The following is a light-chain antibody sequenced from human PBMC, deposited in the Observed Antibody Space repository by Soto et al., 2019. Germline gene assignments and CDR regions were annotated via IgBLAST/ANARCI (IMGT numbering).Light chain of an antibody. J-gene: IGKJ5*01. CDR1: HDIASA. CDR3: QQFNYFRLT. V-gene: IGKV1D-13*01. Sequence: AIQLTQSPSSLSASVGDRVTITCRASHDIASALAWYQQKPGKPPKLMIYDASTLEGRVPSRFSGRGSGTAFPLTISRLQPEDFATYYCQQFNYFRLTFGQGTRLE. CDR2: DAS.